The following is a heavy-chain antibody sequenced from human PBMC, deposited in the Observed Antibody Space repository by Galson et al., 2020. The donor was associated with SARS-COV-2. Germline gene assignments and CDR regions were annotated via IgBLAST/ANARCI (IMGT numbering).Heavy chain of an antibody. V-gene: IGHV1-8*01. J-gene: IGHJ6*03. CDR2: MNPNSGNT. CDR1: GYTFTSYD. D-gene: IGHD7-27*01. CDR3: ARGLGRMGYYYYYMDV. Sequence: ASVKVSCKASGYTFTSYDINWVRQATGQGLEWMGWMNPNSGNTGYAQKFQGIVTMTRNTSISTAYMELSSLRSEDTAVYYCARGLGRMGYYYYYMDVWGKGTTVTVSS.